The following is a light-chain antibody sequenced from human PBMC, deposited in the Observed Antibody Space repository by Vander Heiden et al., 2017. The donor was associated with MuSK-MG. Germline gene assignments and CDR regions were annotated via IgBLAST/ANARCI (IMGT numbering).Light chain of an antibody. V-gene: IGKV3-15*01. Sequence: EIVMTQSPATLSVSPGERATLSCRASQSVSGHLAWYQQRPGQAPRLLIHGVSTRATGTPARFSGSASGTEFTLTITSLQSEDFAVYYCQHYSNWPPYTFGQGTKLEIK. CDR2: GVS. J-gene: IGKJ2*01. CDR3: QHYSNWPPYT. CDR1: QSVSGH.